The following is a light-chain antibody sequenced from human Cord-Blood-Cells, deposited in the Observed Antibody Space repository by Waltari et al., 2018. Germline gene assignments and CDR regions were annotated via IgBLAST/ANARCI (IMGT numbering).Light chain of an antibody. CDR1: PSVSSN. CDR3: QQYNNWPWT. CDR2: GAS. J-gene: IGKJ1*01. V-gene: IGKV3-15*01. Sequence: EIVMTQSPATLSVSPGEXATLSRRASPSVSSNLAMYQQKPGQAPRPLIYGASTRATGIPARFSGSGSGTEFTLTISSLQSEDFAVYYCQQYNNWPWTFGQGTKVEIK.